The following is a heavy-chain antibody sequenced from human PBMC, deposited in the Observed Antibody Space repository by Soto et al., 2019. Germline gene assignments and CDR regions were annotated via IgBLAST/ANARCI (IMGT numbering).Heavy chain of an antibody. Sequence: ASVKVSCKASGYTFTSYAMHWVRQAPGQKLEWMGWINAGNGNTKYSQKFQGRVTITRDTSASTAYMELSSLRSEDTAVYFCARQDDNDHGEPNWFDPWGQGTLVTVSS. D-gene: IGHD4-17*01. J-gene: IGHJ5*02. CDR3: ARQDDNDHGEPNWFDP. V-gene: IGHV1-3*01. CDR1: GYTFTSYA. CDR2: INAGNGNT.